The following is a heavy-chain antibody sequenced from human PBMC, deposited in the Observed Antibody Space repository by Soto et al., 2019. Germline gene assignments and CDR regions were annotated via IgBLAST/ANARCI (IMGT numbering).Heavy chain of an antibody. V-gene: IGHV4-34*01. CDR3: ARGSTMVRGVIIKGSYMDV. D-gene: IGHD3-10*01. J-gene: IGHJ6*03. CDR2: INHSRST. Sequence: SETLSLTCAVCGGSFSDYFWSWIRQPPGTGLEWIGEINHSRSTNYNPSLKSRVTIPVDTSKNQFSLKLSSVTAADTAVYYCARGSTMVRGVIIKGSYMDVWAKGTTVTVSS. CDR1: GGSFSDYF.